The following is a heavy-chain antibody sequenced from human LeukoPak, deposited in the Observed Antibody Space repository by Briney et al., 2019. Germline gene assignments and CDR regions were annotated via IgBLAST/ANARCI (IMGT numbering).Heavy chain of an antibody. Sequence: PGGSLRLSCAASGFTFSDYYMSWIRQAPGKGLEWVSYISSSGSTIYYADSVKGRFTISRDNAKNSLYLQMNSLRAEDTAVYYCASSLTYYYGSGSPREGVPWGQGTLVTVSS. D-gene: IGHD3-10*01. V-gene: IGHV3-11*01. CDR1: GFTFSDYY. CDR3: ASSLTYYYGSGSPREGVP. J-gene: IGHJ5*02. CDR2: ISSSGSTI.